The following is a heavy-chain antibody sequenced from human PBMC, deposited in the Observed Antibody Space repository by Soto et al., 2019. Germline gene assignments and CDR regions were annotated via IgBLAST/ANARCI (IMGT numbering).Heavy chain of an antibody. CDR1: GGSISSYY. V-gene: IGHV4-4*07. Sequence: PSETLSLTCTVSGGSISSYYWSWIQQPAGKGLEWIGRIYTSGSTNYNPSLKSRVTMSVDTSKNQFSLKLSSVTAADTAVYYCARDYDFWSGAVYYYYGMDVWGQGTTVTVSS. D-gene: IGHD3-3*01. J-gene: IGHJ6*02. CDR2: IYTSGST. CDR3: ARDYDFWSGAVYYYYGMDV.